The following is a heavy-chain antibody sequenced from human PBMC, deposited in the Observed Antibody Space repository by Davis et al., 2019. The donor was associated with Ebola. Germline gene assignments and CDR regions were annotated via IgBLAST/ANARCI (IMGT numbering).Heavy chain of an antibody. D-gene: IGHD3-10*01. CDR3: ARSRLRDYYGSGTNWFDP. V-gene: IGHV4-59*01. CDR1: GFTFSSYW. Sequence: ESLKISCAASGFTFSSYWMSWIRQPPGKGLEWIGYIYYSGSTTYNSSLKSRLTISIDTSKNQFSLKLSSVTAADTAVYYCARSRLRDYYGSGTNWFDPWGQGTLVTVSS. J-gene: IGHJ5*02. CDR2: IYYSGST.